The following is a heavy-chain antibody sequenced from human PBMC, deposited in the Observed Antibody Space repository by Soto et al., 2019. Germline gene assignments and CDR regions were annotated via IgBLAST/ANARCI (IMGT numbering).Heavy chain of an antibody. V-gene: IGHV1-18*01. CDR1: GHTFTSYG. CDR2: ISAYNGNT. Sequence: ASVKVSCKASGHTFTSYGISWVRQAPGQGLEWMGWISAYNGNTNYAQKLQGRVTMTTDTSTSTAYMELRSLRSDDTAVYYCARGVYHLENYYDSSGYRHLDYYYYGMDVWGQGTTVTVSS. D-gene: IGHD3-22*01. CDR3: ARGVYHLENYYDSSGYRHLDYYYYGMDV. J-gene: IGHJ6*02.